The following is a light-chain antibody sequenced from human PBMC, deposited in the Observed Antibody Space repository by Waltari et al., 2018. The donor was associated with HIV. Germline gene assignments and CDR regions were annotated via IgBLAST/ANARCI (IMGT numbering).Light chain of an antibody. CDR2: GAS. CDR1: QGISSY. CDR3: QQYYTYPPT. V-gene: IGKV1-8*01. Sequence: ATRLTQSPHPCSGSTGHRDIITCRASQGISSYLAWYQQKPGKAPKLLIYGASTLQSGVPSRFSGSGSGTDFTLTINCLQSEDFATYYCQQYYTYPPTFGQGTKVEIK. J-gene: IGKJ1*01.